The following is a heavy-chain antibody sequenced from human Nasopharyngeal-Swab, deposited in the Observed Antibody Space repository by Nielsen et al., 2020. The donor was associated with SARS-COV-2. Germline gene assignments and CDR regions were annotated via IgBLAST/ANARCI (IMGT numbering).Heavy chain of an antibody. CDR3: AKDFYYDSSGPPSVQH. V-gene: IGHV3-9*01. Sequence: SLKISCAASGCTFDGYAMHWVRQAPGKGLEGVSGISWNSGSIGYADSVKARFTISRDNAKNSLYLQMNSLRAEDTALYYCAKDFYYDSSGPPSVQHWGQGTLVTVSS. J-gene: IGHJ1*01. CDR1: GCTFDGYA. D-gene: IGHD3-22*01. CDR2: ISWNSGSI.